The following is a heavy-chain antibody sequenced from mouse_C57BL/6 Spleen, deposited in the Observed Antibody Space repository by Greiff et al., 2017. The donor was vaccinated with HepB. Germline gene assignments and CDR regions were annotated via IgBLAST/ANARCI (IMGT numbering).Heavy chain of an antibody. CDR2: IYPRSGNT. V-gene: IGHV1-81*01. CDR1: GYTFTSYG. CDR3: ARSYDYDGGVDY. D-gene: IGHD2-4*01. J-gene: IGHJ2*01. Sequence: QVQLKESGAELARPGASVKLSCKASGYTFTSYGISWVKQSTGQGLEWIGEIYPRSGNTYYNEKFKGKATLTADKSSSTAYMELRSLTSEDSAVYFCARSYDYDGGVDYWGQGTTLTVSS.